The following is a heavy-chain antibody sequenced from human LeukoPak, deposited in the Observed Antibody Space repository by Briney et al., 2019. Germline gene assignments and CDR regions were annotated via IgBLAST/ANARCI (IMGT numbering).Heavy chain of an antibody. D-gene: IGHD4-11*01. CDR2: IYPDGST. J-gene: IGHJ4*02. CDR1: AFNVRTSY. V-gene: IGHV3-53*01. CDR3: ARDLSKPSDY. Sequence: GGSLRLSCAASAFNVRTSYMTCVRQAPGKGLQWVSVIYPDGSTYYSESVKGRFTISRDNSENTVYLQMSSLRAEDTAVYYCARDLSKPSDYWGQGTLVIVSS.